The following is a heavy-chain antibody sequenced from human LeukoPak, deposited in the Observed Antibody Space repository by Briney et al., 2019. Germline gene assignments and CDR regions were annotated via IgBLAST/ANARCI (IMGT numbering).Heavy chain of an antibody. J-gene: IGHJ6*02. D-gene: IGHD5/OR15-5a*01. CDR2: IHEDGSDK. CDR1: GFTFSSHW. Sequence: GGSLRLSCAASGFTFSSHWMNWVRQAPGKGLEWVANIHEDGSDKYYVDSVKGRFTVSRDNAKNSLYLQMNSLRAEDTAVYYCASSVLGYYYGMDVWGQGTTVTVSS. V-gene: IGHV3-7*02. CDR3: ASSVLGYYYGMDV.